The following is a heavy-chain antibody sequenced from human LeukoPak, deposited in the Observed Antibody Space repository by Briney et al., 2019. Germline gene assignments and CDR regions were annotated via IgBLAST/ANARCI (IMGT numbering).Heavy chain of an antibody. J-gene: IGHJ4*02. V-gene: IGHV1-18*01. D-gene: IGHD5-24*01. CDR1: GYTFVSYG. Sequence: ASVKVSCKASGYTFVSYGISWVRQAPGQGLEWMGWISANSGNRDYAQKLQGRVTMTTDTSTSTAYMELRSLRSDDTAVYYCARRSRDGYNSPLDYWGQGTQVTVSS. CDR2: ISANSGNR. CDR3: ARRSRDGYNSPLDY.